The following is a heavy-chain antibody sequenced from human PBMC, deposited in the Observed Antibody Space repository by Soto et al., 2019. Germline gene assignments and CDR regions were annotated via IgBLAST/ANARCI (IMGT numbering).Heavy chain of an antibody. V-gene: IGHV4-59*01. J-gene: IGHJ4*02. D-gene: IGHD3-22*01. Sequence: PSETLSLTCTVSDGSSSNFYWSWIRQPPGKGLEWIGYISSSGNTNYNPSLKSRVSISVDTSKNQFSLNLTSVTAADTAVYYCARAPMVLTRSYFDSWGQGTPVTVSS. CDR2: ISSSGNT. CDR3: ARAPMVLTRSYFDS. CDR1: DGSSSNFY.